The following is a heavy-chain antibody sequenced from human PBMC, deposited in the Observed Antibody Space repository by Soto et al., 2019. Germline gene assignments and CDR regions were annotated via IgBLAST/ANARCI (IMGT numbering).Heavy chain of an antibody. Sequence: QIYLVQSGAEVKKPGASVKVSCKASGYTFTSYGIIWVRQAPGQGLEWMGWINTKNGNTHYAQKLQGRVTMTTDTSTTTAYMELRSLRTDDTAVYFCAIDQAPYSKGWYYWGQGTLVTVSS. CDR2: INTKNGNT. CDR3: AIDQAPYSKGWYY. D-gene: IGHD6-19*01. CDR1: GYTFTSYG. V-gene: IGHV1-18*01. J-gene: IGHJ4*02.